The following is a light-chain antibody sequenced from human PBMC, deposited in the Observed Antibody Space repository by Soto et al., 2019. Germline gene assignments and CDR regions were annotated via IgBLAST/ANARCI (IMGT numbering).Light chain of an antibody. CDR1: SSDVGGYDY. V-gene: IGLV2-14*03. J-gene: IGLJ1*01. Sequence: QSALTQPASVSGSPGQSITLSYTGTSSDVGGYDYVSWYQHHPGKAPKLMIYDVSNRPSGVSNRFSGSKSGNTASLTISGLQAEDEADYYCSSYTSSSLYVFGTGTKVTVL. CDR2: DVS. CDR3: SSYTSSSLYV.